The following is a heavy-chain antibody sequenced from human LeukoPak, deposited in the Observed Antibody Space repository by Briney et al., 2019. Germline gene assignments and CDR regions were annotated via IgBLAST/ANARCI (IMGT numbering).Heavy chain of an antibody. CDR3: ARISGDFGHLGDP. CDR2: INTKTGNP. V-gene: IGHV7-4-1*02. D-gene: IGHD3-16*01. Sequence: ASVKVSCKASGGTFSSYAISWVRQAPGHGLEWMGWINTKTGNPTYAQGFTGRLVFSLDTSVSTAYLQINNLRVEDTAVYYCARISGDFGHLGDPWGQGTLVTVSS. J-gene: IGHJ5*02. CDR1: GGTFSSYA.